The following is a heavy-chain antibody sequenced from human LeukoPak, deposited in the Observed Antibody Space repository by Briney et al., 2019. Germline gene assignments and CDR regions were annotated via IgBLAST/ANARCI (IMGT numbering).Heavy chain of an antibody. CDR1: GFTFSGFW. J-gene: IGHJ3*01. Sequence: GGSLRLSCAVSGFTFSGFWMRWSRQAPGKGLEWVASINSDGSEGYYADVVKGRFTISRDNAKKSLYLQINSLRAEDTAVYYCARSSYSSSSSVWGQGTMVTVSS. D-gene: IGHD6-6*01. CDR2: INSDGSEG. CDR3: ARSSYSSSSSV. V-gene: IGHV3-7*03.